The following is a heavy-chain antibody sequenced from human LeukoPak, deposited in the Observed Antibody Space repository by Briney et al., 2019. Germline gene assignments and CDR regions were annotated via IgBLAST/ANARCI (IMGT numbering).Heavy chain of an antibody. CDR1: GFTFSSYS. V-gene: IGHV3-21*01. CDR2: ISSSSSYI. CDR3: ARDSGGGYELYFDY. Sequence: GGSLRLSCAASGFTFSSYSMNWVRQAPGKGLEWVSSISSSSSYIYYADSVKGRFTISRDNAKNSLYLQMNSLRAEDTAVYYCARDSGGGYELYFDYWGQGTLVTVSS. D-gene: IGHD6-19*01. J-gene: IGHJ4*02.